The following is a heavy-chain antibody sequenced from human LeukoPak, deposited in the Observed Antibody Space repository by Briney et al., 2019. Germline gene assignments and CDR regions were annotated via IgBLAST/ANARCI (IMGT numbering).Heavy chain of an antibody. V-gene: IGHV3-30*18. Sequence: PGKSLTLSCTASGFTFRNYGMHWVRQAPGKGLEWVAVVSYDGSDKYYADSVKGRLTISRDNSKNTVHLRMNSLRIEDTAVYYCAKEGGYCSSGSCYSSYYGMDVWGQGTTVTVS. J-gene: IGHJ6*02. D-gene: IGHD2-15*01. CDR3: AKEGGYCSSGSCYSSYYGMDV. CDR2: VSYDGSDK. CDR1: GFTFRNYG.